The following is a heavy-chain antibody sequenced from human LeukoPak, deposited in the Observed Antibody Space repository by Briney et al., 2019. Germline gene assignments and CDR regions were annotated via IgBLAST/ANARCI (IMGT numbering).Heavy chain of an antibody. CDR1: GYSFTSYW. V-gene: IGHV5-51*01. J-gene: IGHJ4*02. CDR3: ARPLGVGQWLVPFDY. D-gene: IGHD6-19*01. CDR2: IYPGDSDT. Sequence: GESLKISCKASGYSFTSYWIGWVRQMPGKGLEWMGIIYPGDSDTRYSPSFQGQVTISADKSISTAYLQWSSLKASDTAMYYCARPLGVGQWLVPFDYWGQGTLVTVSS.